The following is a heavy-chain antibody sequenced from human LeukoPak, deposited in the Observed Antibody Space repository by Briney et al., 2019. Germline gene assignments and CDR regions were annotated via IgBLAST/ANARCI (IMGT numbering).Heavy chain of an antibody. Sequence: SETLSLTCAVYGGSISGYYWSWIRQPPGKGLEWIGEINHSGSTNYNPSLKSRVTISVDTSKHQFSLKLSSVPAADTAVYYCARRRYYDILTGYYQPYYFDYWGQGTLVTVSS. CDR1: GGSISGYY. V-gene: IGHV4-34*01. D-gene: IGHD3-9*01. J-gene: IGHJ4*02. CDR3: ARRRYYDILTGYYQPYYFDY. CDR2: INHSGST.